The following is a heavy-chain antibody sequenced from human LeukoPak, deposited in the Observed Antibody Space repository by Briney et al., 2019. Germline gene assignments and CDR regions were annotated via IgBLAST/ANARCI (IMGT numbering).Heavy chain of an antibody. V-gene: IGHV3-21*05. CDR3: AREWNSRATFVY. J-gene: IGHJ4*02. CDR2: IHSSGNYI. Sequence: GGSLRLSCRASASGDDFTSHSMNWVRQAPGKGLEWISYIHSSGNYIFDAASVKGRFTVSRDNARNSLYLQMNSLRVEDTAMYYCAREWNSRATFVYWGQGTRVTVSS. CDR1: ASGDDFTSHS. D-gene: IGHD1-1*01.